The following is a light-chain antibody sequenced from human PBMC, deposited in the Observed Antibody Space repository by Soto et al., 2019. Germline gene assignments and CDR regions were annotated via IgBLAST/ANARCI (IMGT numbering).Light chain of an antibody. CDR3: QQYNNWPRRT. CDR1: QSVSSN. CDR2: GAS. V-gene: IGKV3-15*01. J-gene: IGKJ1*01. Sequence: EIVMTQSPATLSVSPGERATLSCRASQSVSSNLAWYQQKPGQAPRLLIYGASTRATGIPARCSGSGSGTAFNLTISSMLSEDFAVYYCQQYNNWPRRTFGQGTKVEIK.